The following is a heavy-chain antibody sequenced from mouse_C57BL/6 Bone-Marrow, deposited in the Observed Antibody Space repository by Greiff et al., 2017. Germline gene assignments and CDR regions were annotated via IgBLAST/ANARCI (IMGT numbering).Heavy chain of an antibody. D-gene: IGHD1-1*01. CDR2: IDPSDSET. J-gene: IGHJ4*01. V-gene: IGHV1-52*01. Sequence: QVQLQQPGAELVRPGSSVKLSCKASGYTFTSYWMHWVKQRPIQGLEWIGNIDPSDSETHYNQQFKDKATLTVDNSSSTAYMQLSSLTSEDSAVYYCARPHYYGSSPYAMDYWGQGTSVTVAS. CDR1: GYTFTSYW. CDR3: ARPHYYGSSPYAMDY.